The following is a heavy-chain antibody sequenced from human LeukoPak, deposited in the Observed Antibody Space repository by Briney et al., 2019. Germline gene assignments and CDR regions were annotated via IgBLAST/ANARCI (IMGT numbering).Heavy chain of an antibody. Sequence: SETLSLTCAVYGGSFSGYYWSWIRQPPGKGLEWIGEINHSGSTNYNPSLKSRVTISVDTSKNQFSLKLSSVTAADTAVYYCVGDILTGFDYWGGGTLDTVPS. J-gene: IGHJ4*02. CDR3: VGDILTGFDY. CDR2: INHSGST. V-gene: IGHV4-34*01. D-gene: IGHD3-9*01. CDR1: GGSFSGYY.